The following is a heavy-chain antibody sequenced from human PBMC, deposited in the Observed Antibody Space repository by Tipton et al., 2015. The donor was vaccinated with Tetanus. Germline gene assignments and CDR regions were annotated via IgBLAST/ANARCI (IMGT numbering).Heavy chain of an antibody. D-gene: IGHD3-10*01. CDR1: GGSMSTYY. CDR3: ARSKFQWCGGSLSGFDS. Sequence: TLSLTCTVSGGSMSTYYWSWIRQPPGKGLEWIGYVYYTGSTDYNPSLKSRVTISVDTSKSQFSLRLASVTAADTAVYYCARSKFQWCGGSLSGFDSWGQGTLVPVSS. CDR2: VYYTGST. J-gene: IGHJ4*02. V-gene: IGHV4-59*01.